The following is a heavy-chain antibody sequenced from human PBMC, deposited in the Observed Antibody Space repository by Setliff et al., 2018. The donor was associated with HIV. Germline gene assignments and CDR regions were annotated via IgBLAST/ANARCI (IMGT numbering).Heavy chain of an antibody. V-gene: IGHV1-24*01. Sequence: ASVKVSCKVSGYTLSELSMHWVRQAPGKGLEWMGGFDPEDGETIYAEKFQGRVTMTEDTSTDTAYMELNSLTSEDTAVYYCAKVDNGHCTSASCRDFDYWGQGTLVTV. CDR2: FDPEDGET. CDR1: GYTLSELS. D-gene: IGHD2-2*03. CDR3: AKVDNGHCTSASCRDFDY. J-gene: IGHJ4*02.